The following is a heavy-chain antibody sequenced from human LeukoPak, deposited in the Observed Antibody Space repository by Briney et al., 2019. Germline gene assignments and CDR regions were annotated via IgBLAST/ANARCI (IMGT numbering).Heavy chain of an antibody. CDR3: ARQCRYYGSGSYYNYYYYYMDV. D-gene: IGHD3-10*01. CDR2: INHSGST. Sequence: SETLSLTCAVYGGSFSGYYWSWIRQPPGKGLEWIGEINHSGSTNYNPSLKSRVTISVDTSKNQFSLKLSSVTAADTAAYYCARQCRYYGSGSYYNYYYYYMDVWGKGTTVTISS. J-gene: IGHJ6*03. CDR1: GGSFSGYY. V-gene: IGHV4-34*01.